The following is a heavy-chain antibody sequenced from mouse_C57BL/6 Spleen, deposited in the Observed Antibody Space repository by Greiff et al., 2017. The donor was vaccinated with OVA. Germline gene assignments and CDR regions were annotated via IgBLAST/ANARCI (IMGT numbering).Heavy chain of an antibody. CDR1: GYSITSGYY. J-gene: IGHJ2*01. CDR2: ISYDGSN. CDR3: ARFDGNYLDY. D-gene: IGHD2-3*01. V-gene: IGHV3-6*01. Sequence: EVKLEESGPGLVKPSQSLSLTCSVTGYSITSGYYWNWIRQFPGNTLEWMGYISYDGSNNYNPSLKNRISITRDTSKNQFFLKLNSVTTEDTATYYCARFDGNYLDYWGQGTTLTVSS.